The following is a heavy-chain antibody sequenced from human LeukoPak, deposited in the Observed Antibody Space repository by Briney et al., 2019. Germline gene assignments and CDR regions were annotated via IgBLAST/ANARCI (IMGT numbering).Heavy chain of an antibody. Sequence: PGGSLRLSCAASGFTFSSYAMSWVRQAPGKGLEWVSAISGSGGSTYYADSVKGRFTISRDNSKNTLYLQMNSLRAEDTAVYYCANSDFWSGYPDYWGQGTLVTVSS. D-gene: IGHD3-3*01. CDR3: ANSDFWSGYPDY. CDR2: ISGSGGST. CDR1: GFTFSSYA. V-gene: IGHV3-23*01. J-gene: IGHJ4*02.